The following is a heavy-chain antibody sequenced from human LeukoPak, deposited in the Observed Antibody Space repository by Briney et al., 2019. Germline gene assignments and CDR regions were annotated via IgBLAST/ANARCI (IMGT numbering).Heavy chain of an antibody. CDR2: ISYDGSNK. J-gene: IGHJ5*02. D-gene: IGHD2/OR15-2a*01. V-gene: IGHV3-30*18. Sequence: GGSLRLSCAASGFTFSSYGMHWVRQAPGKGLEWVAVISYDGSNKYYADSVKGRFTISRDNSKNTLYLQMNSLRAEDTAVYYCAKDLSIDPWGQGTLVTVSS. CDR1: GFTFSSYG. CDR3: AKDLSIDP.